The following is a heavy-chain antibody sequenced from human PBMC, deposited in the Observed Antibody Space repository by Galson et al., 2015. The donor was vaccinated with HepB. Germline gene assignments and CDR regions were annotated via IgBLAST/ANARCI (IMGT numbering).Heavy chain of an antibody. J-gene: IGHJ3*02. Sequence: SLRLSCAASGFTFSSYSMSWVRQAPGKGLEWVASTSSSSSYIYYADSLRGRFTISRDNAKNSVYLQLNGLRDEDTAIYYCAKDQSVGDGDDAFDIWGQGTMVTVSS. CDR3: AKDQSVGDGDDAFDI. CDR1: GFTFSSYS. V-gene: IGHV3-21*01. CDR2: TSSSSSYI. D-gene: IGHD1-26*01.